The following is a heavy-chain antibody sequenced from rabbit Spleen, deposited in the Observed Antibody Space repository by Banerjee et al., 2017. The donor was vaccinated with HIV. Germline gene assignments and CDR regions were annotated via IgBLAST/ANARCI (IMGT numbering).Heavy chain of an antibody. CDR2: IDPVFGIT. Sequence: QSLEESGGGLVQPEGSLTLTCTASGFSFSSSYYICWVRQAPGKGLEWIGYIDPVFGITYYANWVNGRFSISRENAQNTVFLQMTSPTAADTATYFCARDGTGGSYFALWGQGTLVTVS. D-gene: IGHD8-1*01. V-gene: IGHV1S40*01. CDR1: GFSFSSSYY. CDR3: ARDGTGGSYFAL. J-gene: IGHJ3*01.